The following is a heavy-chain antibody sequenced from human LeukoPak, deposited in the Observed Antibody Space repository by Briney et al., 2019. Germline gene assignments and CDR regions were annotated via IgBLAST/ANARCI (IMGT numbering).Heavy chain of an antibody. CDR1: GFTFSSFG. CDR2: ISTSSGTM. D-gene: IGHD2-8*02. V-gene: IGHV3-48*02. Sequence: PGGSLRLSCAASGFTFSSFGMYWVRQAPGKGLEWLSYISTSSGTMYYADSVKGRFTISRDNAKNSLSLQMNSLRDEDTAVYYCARDHCTGGVCYYYSDYWGQGTLVAVSS. CDR3: ARDHCTGGVCYYYSDY. J-gene: IGHJ4*02.